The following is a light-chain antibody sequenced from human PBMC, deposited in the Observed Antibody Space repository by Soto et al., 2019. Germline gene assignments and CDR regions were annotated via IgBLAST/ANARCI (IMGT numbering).Light chain of an antibody. CDR1: SSDVGGYNY. Sequence: QSALTQPASVSGSPRQSITISCTGTSSDVGGYNYVSWYQQHPGKAPKLMIYDVSNRPSGVSNLLSGSKSGNTASLTISGLPVEDEVASSCSSYTRSNTLYVFGSGTQLTVL. CDR2: DVS. CDR3: SSYTRSNTLYV. V-gene: IGLV2-14*01. J-gene: IGLJ1*01.